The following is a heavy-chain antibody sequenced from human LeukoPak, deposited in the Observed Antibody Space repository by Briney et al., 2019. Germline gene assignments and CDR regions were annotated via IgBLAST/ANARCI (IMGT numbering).Heavy chain of an antibody. CDR3: ARDAPSPNWGFSDY. J-gene: IGHJ4*02. V-gene: IGHV1-18*01. CDR2: ISAYNGNT. Sequence: ASVKVSCKASGYTFTSYGISWVRQAPGQGLEWMGWISAYNGNTNYAQKLQGRVTMTTDTSTSTAYMELRSRRSDDTAVYYCARDAPSPNWGFSDYWGQGTLVTVSS. CDR1: GYTFTSYG. D-gene: IGHD7-27*01.